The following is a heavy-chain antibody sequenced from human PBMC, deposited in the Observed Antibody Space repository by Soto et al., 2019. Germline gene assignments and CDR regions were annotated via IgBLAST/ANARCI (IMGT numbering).Heavy chain of an antibody. J-gene: IGHJ3*02. CDR2: IYPGDSDT. CDR3: ARVGLPQVVPAAMIAFDI. V-gene: IGHV5-51*01. Sequence: GESLKISCKGSGYSFTSYWIGWVRQMPGKGLEWMGIIYPGDSDTRYSPSFQGQVTISADKSISTAYLQWSSLKASDTAMYYCARVGLPQVVPAAMIAFDIWGQGTMVTVSS. CDR1: GYSFTSYW. D-gene: IGHD2-2*01.